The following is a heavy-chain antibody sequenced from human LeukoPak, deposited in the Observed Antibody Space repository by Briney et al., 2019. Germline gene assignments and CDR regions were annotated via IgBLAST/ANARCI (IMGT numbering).Heavy chain of an antibody. J-gene: IGHJ4*02. CDR1: GYTFTGYA. D-gene: IGHD2-21*02. Sequence: ASVQVSCKASGYTFTGYAMHWVRQAPGHRLEWMGWINAGNDKTKYSQKFQGRVTITRDTSASTAYMELSSLRPEDTAVYYCARGGAYCGGDCLGWGQGTLVIVSS. CDR3: ARGGAYCGGDCLG. V-gene: IGHV1-3*01. CDR2: INAGNDKT.